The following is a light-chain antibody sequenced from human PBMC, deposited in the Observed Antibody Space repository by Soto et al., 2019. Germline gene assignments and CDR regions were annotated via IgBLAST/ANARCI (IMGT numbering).Light chain of an antibody. Sequence: EIVLTQSPGTLSLSPGDRATVSCRSSQSVSSSYLAWYQQKPGQAPRLLIYTASRRATGIPDRFSGSGSGTDFTLTISRLEPEDFAVYYCQHYGSSPPFAFGQGTRLEIK. CDR1: QSVSSSY. CDR2: TAS. CDR3: QHYGSSPPFA. V-gene: IGKV3-20*01. J-gene: IGKJ5*01.